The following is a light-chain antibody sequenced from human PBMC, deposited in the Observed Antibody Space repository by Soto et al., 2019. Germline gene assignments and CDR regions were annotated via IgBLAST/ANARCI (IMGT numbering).Light chain of an antibody. Sequence: EIVFTPSPATLSLSPGEKATLSCRASPSVSSYLAWYQQKPGQAPRLLIYDASNRATGIPARFSGSGSGTDFTLTISSLEPEDFAVYYCQQRSNWPPWTFGQGTKVDI. CDR3: QQRSNWPPWT. V-gene: IGKV3-11*01. J-gene: IGKJ1*01. CDR2: DAS. CDR1: PSVSSY.